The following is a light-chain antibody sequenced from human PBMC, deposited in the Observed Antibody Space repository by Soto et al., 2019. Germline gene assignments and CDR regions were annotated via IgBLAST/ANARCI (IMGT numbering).Light chain of an antibody. V-gene: IGLV2-14*01. CDR1: SSDIGRYNY. CDR3: SSYISSSTYV. J-gene: IGLJ1*01. Sequence: QSALTQPASVSGSPGQSITISCTGTSSDIGRYNYVSWYQQYPGKAPKFMIYDVSNRPSGVSNRFSGSKSGNTASLTISGLQAEDEAEYYCSSYISSSTYVFGTGTKVTVL. CDR2: DVS.